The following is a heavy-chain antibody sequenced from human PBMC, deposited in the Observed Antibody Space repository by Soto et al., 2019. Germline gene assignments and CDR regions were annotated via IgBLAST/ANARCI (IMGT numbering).Heavy chain of an antibody. J-gene: IGHJ4*02. D-gene: IGHD1-26*01. CDR2: INAGNSHT. CDR3: ARDVGGADY. Sequence: QVQLVQSGAEVKKPGAAVKVVCKASGYTFTSYAMHWVRQAPGQRLEWMGWINAGNSHTKYSQKFQGRVTITRDTSASTAYMELSSLRSEDTAVYYCARDVGGADYWGRGTLVTVSS. CDR1: GYTFTSYA. V-gene: IGHV1-3*01.